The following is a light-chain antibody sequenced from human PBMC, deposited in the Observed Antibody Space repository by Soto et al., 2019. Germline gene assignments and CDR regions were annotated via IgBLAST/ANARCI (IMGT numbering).Light chain of an antibody. CDR1: QSVSTS. CDR2: AAF. Sequence: EIVMTQSPATLSVSPGETVTLSCRASQSVSTSVAWYQQKPGQAPRLLIYAAFTRATAVPARFSGSGSGTEFALTISGLQSEDFAVYNCEQHKDWPLTFGGGTKVEVK. V-gene: IGKV3-15*01. CDR3: EQHKDWPLT. J-gene: IGKJ4*01.